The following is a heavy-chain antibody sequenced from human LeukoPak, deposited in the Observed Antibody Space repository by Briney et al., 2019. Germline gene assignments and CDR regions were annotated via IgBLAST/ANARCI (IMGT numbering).Heavy chain of an antibody. D-gene: IGHD3-10*01. Sequence: GASVKVSCKASGYTFTGYYMHWVRQAPGQGLEWMGWINPNSGGTNYAQKFQGRVTMTRDTSISTAYMELSRLRSDDTAVYYCARGLMWYGSGSSYYMDVWGKGTTVTISS. CDR1: GYTFTGYY. CDR2: INPNSGGT. V-gene: IGHV1-2*02. J-gene: IGHJ6*03. CDR3: ARGLMWYGSGSSYYMDV.